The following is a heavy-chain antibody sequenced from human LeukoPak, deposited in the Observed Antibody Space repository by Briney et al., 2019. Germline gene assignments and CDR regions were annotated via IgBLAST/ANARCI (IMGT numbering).Heavy chain of an antibody. J-gene: IGHJ3*02. D-gene: IGHD3-10*01. V-gene: IGHV3-30*02. CDR2: IRYVGINK. CDR1: AFTSSIYG. Sequence: GRSLRLSCAASAFTSSIYGTHCVRHAPGKGLEWGSFIRYVGINKYYADSVKGRFTIPRDNSKDTLYLQMNSLRPEETVLYSCAKEGDYYGSGSHRDAFDMWGQGTMVTVSS. CDR3: AKEGDYYGSGSHRDAFDM.